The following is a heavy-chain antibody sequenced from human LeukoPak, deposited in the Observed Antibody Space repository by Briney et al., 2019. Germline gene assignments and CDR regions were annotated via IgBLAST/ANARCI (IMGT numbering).Heavy chain of an antibody. CDR3: ARDLQGPLPTGDY. CDR1: GLTVSSSY. Sequence: GGSLRLSCAVSGLTVSSSYMSWVRQAPGKGLEWVSVIYSGGSTYYADSVKGRFTISRDNSKNTLYLQMNSLRAEDTAVYYCARDLQGPLPTGDYWGQGTLVTVSS. D-gene: IGHD1-1*01. V-gene: IGHV3-53*01. CDR2: IYSGGST. J-gene: IGHJ4*02.